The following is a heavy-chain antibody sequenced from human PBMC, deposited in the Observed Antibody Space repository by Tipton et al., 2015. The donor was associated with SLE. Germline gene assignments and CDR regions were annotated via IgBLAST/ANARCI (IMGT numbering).Heavy chain of an antibody. CDR3: ARVEAWLHLQAFDI. Sequence: TLSLTCTVSGGSISSYYWCWIRQPPGKGLEWIGYIHYSGSTNYNPSLKSRVTISVDTSKNQFSLKLSSVTAADTAVYYCARVEAWLHLQAFDIWGQGTMVTVSA. V-gene: IGHV4-59*01. CDR2: IHYSGST. J-gene: IGHJ3*02. D-gene: IGHD5-24*01. CDR1: GGSISSYY.